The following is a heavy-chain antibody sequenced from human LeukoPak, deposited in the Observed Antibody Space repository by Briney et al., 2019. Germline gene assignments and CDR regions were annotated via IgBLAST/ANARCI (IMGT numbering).Heavy chain of an antibody. Sequence: SETLSLTCDVSDVSIFRSNWWSWVRQPPGKGLFWIGQISPSGSTNYSPSLKSRVTISVDKSKNQFSLNLSSVTAADTAVYYCARGPAAAGTDYWGQGTLVTVSS. V-gene: IGHV4-4*02. D-gene: IGHD6-13*01. CDR1: DVSIFRSNW. CDR3: ARGPAAAGTDY. J-gene: IGHJ4*02. CDR2: ISPSGST.